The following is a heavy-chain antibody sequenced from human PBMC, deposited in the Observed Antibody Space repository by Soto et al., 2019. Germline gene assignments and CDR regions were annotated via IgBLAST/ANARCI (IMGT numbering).Heavy chain of an antibody. J-gene: IGHJ4*02. V-gene: IGHV3-23*01. Sequence: SLRLSCVASGFTFSRNAMSWVRQAPGKGLEWVSAISSTGGSTYYADSVKGRSTISRDTSKNTLYLQMNSLRAEDTAVYYCAKDLRDSSGYYYYIDYWGQGTLVTVSS. CDR1: GFTFSRNA. CDR3: AKDLRDSSGYYYYIDY. D-gene: IGHD3-22*01. CDR2: ISSTGGST.